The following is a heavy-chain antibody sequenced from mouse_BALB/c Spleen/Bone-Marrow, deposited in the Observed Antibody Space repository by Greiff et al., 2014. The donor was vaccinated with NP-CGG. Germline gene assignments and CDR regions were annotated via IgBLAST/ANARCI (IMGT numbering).Heavy chain of an antibody. Sequence: LQQPGSELVRPGASVKLSCKASGYIFANYWMHWVKQRHGQGLEWIGNISPRSGSTNYDGKFKSKATLTVDTSSATAYMYLNSLTSEDSAVYYCTRIFDYWGQGTILTVSS. V-gene: IGHV1S22*01. J-gene: IGHJ2*01. CDR1: GYIFANYW. CDR2: ISPRSGST. CDR3: TRIFDY.